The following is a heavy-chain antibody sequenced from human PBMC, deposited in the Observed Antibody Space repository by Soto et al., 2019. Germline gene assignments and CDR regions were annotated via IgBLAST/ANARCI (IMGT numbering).Heavy chain of an antibody. D-gene: IGHD3-3*01. J-gene: IGHJ6*03. CDR3: ARVGVLRFLEWKNTMDV. CDR2: INHSGST. CDR1: GLAFSCYY. Sequence: SGTLSLTFAFYGLAFSCYYWSWIRQPPGKGLEWIGEINHSGSTNYNPSLKSRVTISVDTSKNQFSLKLSSVTAADTAVYYCARVGVLRFLEWKNTMDVWGKGTTVTVSS. V-gene: IGHV4-34*01.